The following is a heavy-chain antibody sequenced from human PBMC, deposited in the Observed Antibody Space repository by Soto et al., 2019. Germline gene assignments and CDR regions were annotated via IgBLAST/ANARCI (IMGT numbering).Heavy chain of an antibody. CDR2: IYHSGAT. Sequence: SETLSLTCNVSGVSISTGGYYWSWIRQHPGLGLEWIGYIYHSGATYHNPSLRGRVTISVDTSKKQFSLRLTSVTAADTGVYYCARLLYDTRGYYYFDYWGRGTLITISS. D-gene: IGHD3-9*01. CDR3: ARLLYDTRGYYYFDY. J-gene: IGHJ4*02. V-gene: IGHV4-31*03. CDR1: GVSISTGGYY.